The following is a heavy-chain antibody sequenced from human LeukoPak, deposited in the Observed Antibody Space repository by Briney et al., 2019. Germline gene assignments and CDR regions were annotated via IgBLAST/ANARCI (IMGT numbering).Heavy chain of an antibody. CDR2: INHSGTT. CDR1: GGSFSGYY. V-gene: IGHV4-34*01. J-gene: IGHJ3*02. CDR3: AREGGYSSGYAFDI. D-gene: IGHD6-19*01. Sequence: SETLSLTCVVYGGSFSGYYWTWIRQPPGKGLEWIGEINHSGTTNYNPSLKSRVTMSLDTSKNRFSLKLSSVTAADTAVYYCAREGGYSSGYAFDIWGQGTMVTVSS.